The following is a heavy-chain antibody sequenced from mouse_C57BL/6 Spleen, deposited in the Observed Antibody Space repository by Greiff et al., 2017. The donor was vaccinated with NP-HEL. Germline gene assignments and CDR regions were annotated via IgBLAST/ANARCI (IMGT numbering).Heavy chain of an antibody. CDR1: GYTFTSYW. J-gene: IGHJ1*03. CDR2: IDPSDSYT. V-gene: IGHV1-50*01. D-gene: IGHD1-1*01. Sequence: QVQLQQPGAELVKPGASVKLSCKASGYTFTSYWMQWVKQRPGQGLEWIGEIDPSDSYTNYNQKFKGKATLTVDTSSSTAYMQLSSLTSADSAVYYCARYGSSSHWYFDVWGTGTTVTVSS. CDR3: ARYGSSSHWYFDV.